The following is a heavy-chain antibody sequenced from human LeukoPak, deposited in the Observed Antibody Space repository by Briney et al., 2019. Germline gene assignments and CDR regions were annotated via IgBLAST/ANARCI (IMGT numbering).Heavy chain of an antibody. V-gene: IGHV3-21*06. D-gene: IGHD6-19*01. CDR1: GFTFSAYS. Sequence: NPGGSLRLSCAASGFTFSAYSMSWVRQAPGKGLEWVSSINRGSNHIYYADAVKGRFTISRDNAKNSLYLQMNSLRAEDTAIYYCARDCSGWSRDYWGQGTLVTVSS. CDR2: INRGSNHI. J-gene: IGHJ4*02. CDR3: ARDCSGWSRDY.